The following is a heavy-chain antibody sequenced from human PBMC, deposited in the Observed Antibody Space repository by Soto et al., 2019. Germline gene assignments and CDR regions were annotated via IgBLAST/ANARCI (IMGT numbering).Heavy chain of an antibody. CDR3: ARRPPTTYYDFWSGYYTVYYFDY. J-gene: IGHJ4*02. Sequence: QVQLQQWGAGLLKPSETLSLTYAVYGGSFSGYYWSWIRQPPGKGLEWIGEINHSGSTNYNPSLKSRVTISVDTSKNQFSLKLSSVTAADTAVYYCARRPPTTYYDFWSGYYTVYYFDYWGQGTLVTVSS. D-gene: IGHD3-3*01. CDR1: GGSFSGYY. V-gene: IGHV4-34*01. CDR2: INHSGST.